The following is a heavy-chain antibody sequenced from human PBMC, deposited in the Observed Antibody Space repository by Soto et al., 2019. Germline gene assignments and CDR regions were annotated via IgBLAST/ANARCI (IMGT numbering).Heavy chain of an antibody. D-gene: IGHD3-3*01. CDR1: GDSFTSYY. CDR2: INPHGGST. CDR3: ARSSGGNFGIIIEGSNWFDP. V-gene: IGHV1-46*01. Sequence: ASVKCSCKAPGDSFTSYYLNWVRQAPGQGLEWMGVINPHGGSTKYAQKFQGRITMTRDTSRSTVYMELGSLRSDDTAIYYCARSSGGNFGIIIEGSNWFDPWGQGTLVTVS. J-gene: IGHJ5*02.